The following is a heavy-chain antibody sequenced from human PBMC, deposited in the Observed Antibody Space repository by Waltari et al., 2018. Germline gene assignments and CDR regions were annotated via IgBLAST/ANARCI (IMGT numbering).Heavy chain of an antibody. J-gene: IGHJ4*02. CDR3: AKGTDLVVYASTNEY. V-gene: IGHV3-23*01. CDR1: GFSFSSFA. D-gene: IGHD2-8*02. Sequence: EVQLLESGGGLVQPGGYLRLSCGVSGFSFSSFALSWVRQAPGKGLEWVSSISGSGHTTYYADSVQGRFSISRDFSKNTLYLQMDSLRVEDTALYYCAKGTDLVVYASTNEYWGQGTLVTVAS. CDR2: ISGSGHTT.